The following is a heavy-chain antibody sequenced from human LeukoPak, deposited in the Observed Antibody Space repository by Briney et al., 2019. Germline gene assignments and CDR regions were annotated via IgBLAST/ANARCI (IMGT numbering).Heavy chain of an antibody. V-gene: IGHV3-48*04. Sequence: GGSLRLSCAASGFTFSSYWMHWVRQAPGKGLEWVSYISSSSNNIYYADSVKGRFTISRDNAKNSLYLQMNSLRAEDTAVYYCVRDFHRRLYDTNYYFYWGQGTLVTVSS. CDR3: VRDFHRRLYDTNYYFY. CDR2: ISSSSNNI. D-gene: IGHD3-22*01. J-gene: IGHJ4*02. CDR1: GFTFSSYW.